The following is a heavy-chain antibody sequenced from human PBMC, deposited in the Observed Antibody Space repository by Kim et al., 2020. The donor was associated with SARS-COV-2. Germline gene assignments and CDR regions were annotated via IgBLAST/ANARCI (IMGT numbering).Heavy chain of an antibody. D-gene: IGHD6-13*01. CDR2: ITVSGGWT. V-gene: IGHV3-23*01. J-gene: IGHJ5*02. CDR1: GFTFSSYA. CDR3: ATDPIAGDKVVWFDP. Sequence: GGSLRLSCAASGFTFSSYAMNWVRQAPGKGLEWVSTITVSGGWTDYADSVKGRFTISRDNSKNTLYLQMNSLRAEDTALYYCATDPIAGDKVVWFDPWGQGTLVTVSS.